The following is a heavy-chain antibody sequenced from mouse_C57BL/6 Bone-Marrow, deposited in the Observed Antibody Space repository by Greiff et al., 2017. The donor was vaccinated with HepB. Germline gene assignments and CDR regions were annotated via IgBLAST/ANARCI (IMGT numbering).Heavy chain of an antibody. CDR3: AREGITTVVAGEYYFDY. CDR2: IDPSDSYT. J-gene: IGHJ2*01. Sequence: QVQLKQPGAELVMPGASVKLSCKASGYTFTSYWMHWVKQRPGQGLEWIGEIDPSDSYTNYNQKFKGKSTLTVDKSSSTAYMQLSSLTSEDSAVYYWAREGITTVVAGEYYFDYWGQGTTLTVSS. V-gene: IGHV1-69*01. D-gene: IGHD1-1*01. CDR1: GYTFTSYW.